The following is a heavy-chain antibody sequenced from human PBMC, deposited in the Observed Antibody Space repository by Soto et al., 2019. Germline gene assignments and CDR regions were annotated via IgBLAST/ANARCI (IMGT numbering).Heavy chain of an antibody. CDR3: ARDLGAPGRGSAVGYYYHYGMDV. Sequence: EVQLVESGGGLVQPGGSLRLSCAASEFTFSSYWMNWVRQAPGKGLEWVANIKEDGSEKYYVDSVKGRSTISRDNANNSVYLQMNSLRGEDTAVYYCARDLGAPGRGSAVGYYYHYGMDVWGQGTTVTVSS. J-gene: IGHJ6*02. CDR1: EFTFSSYW. CDR2: IKEDGSEK. V-gene: IGHV3-7*05. D-gene: IGHD2-2*01.